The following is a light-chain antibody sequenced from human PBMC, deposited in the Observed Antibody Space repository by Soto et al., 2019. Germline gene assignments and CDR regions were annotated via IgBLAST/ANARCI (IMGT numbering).Light chain of an antibody. J-gene: IGKJ5*01. V-gene: IGKV3-15*01. CDR1: QSVSSN. Sequence: EIVMTQSPATLSVSPGERVTLSCRASQSVSSNLAWYQQKPGRAPRLLIYGASTRATGMPARFSGSGSGTEFTLTISSLQSEDFAVYYCQQRSNWPPITFGQGTRLEIK. CDR3: QQRSNWPPIT. CDR2: GAS.